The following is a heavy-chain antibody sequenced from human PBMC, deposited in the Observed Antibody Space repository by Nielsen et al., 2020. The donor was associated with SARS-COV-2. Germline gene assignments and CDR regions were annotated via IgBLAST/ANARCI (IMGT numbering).Heavy chain of an antibody. CDR3: ARGSHAVYDILTGYPIYYYYYGMDV. J-gene: IGHJ6*02. V-gene: IGHV4-59*13. D-gene: IGHD3-9*01. Sequence: PGKGLEWIGYIYYSGSTNYNPSLKSRVTISVDTSKNQFSLKLSSVTAADTAVYYCARGSHAVYDILTGYPIYYYYYGMDVWGQGTTVTVSS. CDR2: IYYSGST.